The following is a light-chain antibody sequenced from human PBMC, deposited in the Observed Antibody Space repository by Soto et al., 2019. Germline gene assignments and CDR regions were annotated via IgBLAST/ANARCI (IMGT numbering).Light chain of an antibody. Sequence: DIVMTQSPDSLAVSLGERATINCKSSQSVFHSSYSKNYLAWYQQKPGQAPNLLIYWASTRESGVPDRFSGSGSGTDFTLTISSLQAEDVAVYYCQQYYSTPQTFGQGTKVEIK. J-gene: IGKJ1*01. V-gene: IGKV4-1*01. CDR3: QQYYSTPQT. CDR2: WAS. CDR1: QSVFHSSYSKNY.